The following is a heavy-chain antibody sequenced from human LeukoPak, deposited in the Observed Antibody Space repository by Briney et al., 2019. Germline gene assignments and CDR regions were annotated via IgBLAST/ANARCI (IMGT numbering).Heavy chain of an antibody. Sequence: GGSLRLSCAASGFTFSSYSMTWVRQAPGKGLEWVSSTSSSSSYIYYADSVKGRFTISRDNAKNSLYLQMNSLRAEDTAVYYCASYCGGDCSTDYWGQGTLVTVSS. CDR1: GFTFSSYS. J-gene: IGHJ4*02. CDR3: ASYCGGDCSTDY. CDR2: TSSSSSYI. V-gene: IGHV3-21*01. D-gene: IGHD2-21*02.